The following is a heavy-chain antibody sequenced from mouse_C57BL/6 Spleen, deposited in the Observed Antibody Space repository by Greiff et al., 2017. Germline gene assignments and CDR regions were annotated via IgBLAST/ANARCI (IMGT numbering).Heavy chain of an antibody. D-gene: IGHD1-1*01. V-gene: IGHV1-53*01. CDR2: INPSNGGT. CDR3: ARSPLYGSSYYFDY. J-gene: IGHJ2*01. CDR1: GYTFTSYW. Sequence: QVQLKQSGTELVKPGASVKLSCKASGYTFTSYWMHWVKQRPGQGLEWIGNINPSNGGTNYNEKFKSKATLTVDKSSSTAYMQLSSLTSEDSAVYYCARSPLYGSSYYFDYWGQGTTLTVSS.